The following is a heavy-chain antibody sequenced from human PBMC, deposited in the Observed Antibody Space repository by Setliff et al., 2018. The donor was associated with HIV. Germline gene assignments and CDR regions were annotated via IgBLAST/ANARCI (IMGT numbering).Heavy chain of an antibody. CDR2: INPNSGST. V-gene: IGHV1-2*02. Sequence: ASVKVSCKASGYTFTGYYMHWVRQAPGQGLEWMGWINPNSGSTRYAQNFQGRVTMTRDTSISTAYMELSSLNSDDTAVYYCARDRVPFRYTGWGQGTLVTVSS. CDR1: GYTFTGYY. D-gene: IGHD5-18*01. CDR3: ARDRVPFRYTG. J-gene: IGHJ4*02.